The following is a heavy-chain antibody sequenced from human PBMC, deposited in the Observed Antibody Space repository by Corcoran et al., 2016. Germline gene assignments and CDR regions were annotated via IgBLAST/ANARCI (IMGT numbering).Heavy chain of an antibody. J-gene: IGHJ4*02. D-gene: IGHD1-26*01. Sequence: EVQRVESGVGLVQPGESLKLSCAASGVAFSASAMHWVRQASGQGLEWVGRVSGNASHYATGYAASVKGRFTSSRDDSKNTAYLQMNSLKTEDTAVYYCTTSSARDVYALLDYWGQGTLVTVSS. CDR3: TTSSARDVYALLDY. CDR2: VSGNASHYAT. V-gene: IGHV3-73*02. CDR1: GVAFSASA.